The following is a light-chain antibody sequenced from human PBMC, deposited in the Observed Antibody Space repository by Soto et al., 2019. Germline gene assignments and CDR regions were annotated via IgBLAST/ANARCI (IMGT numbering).Light chain of an antibody. CDR1: TGAVTSGYY. Sequence: QAVVTQEPSLTVSPGGTVTLTCASSTGAVTSGYYPNWFQQKPGQAPRALIYSTSNKHPWTPARFSGSLLGGKAALTLSGVQPEDEAEYYCLLDYGGWVFGGGTKLTVL. J-gene: IGLJ3*02. V-gene: IGLV7-43*01. CDR3: LLDYGGWV. CDR2: STS.